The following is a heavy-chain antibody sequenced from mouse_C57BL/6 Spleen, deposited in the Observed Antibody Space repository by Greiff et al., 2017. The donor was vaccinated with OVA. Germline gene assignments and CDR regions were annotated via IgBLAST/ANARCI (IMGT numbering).Heavy chain of an antibody. CDR1: GYSFTDYE. V-gene: IGHV1-15*01. J-gene: IGHJ2*01. D-gene: IGHD2-3*01. CDR2: IDPETGGT. CDR3: TIYDSLSYFYD. Sequence: QVQLQQSGAELVRPGASVTLSCKASGYSFTDYEMHWVKQTPVHGLEWIGAIDPETGGTAYNQKFKGKAILTADKSSSTAYLELRILTSEDSAVYYCTIYDSLSYFYDGGQGTTLTVSS.